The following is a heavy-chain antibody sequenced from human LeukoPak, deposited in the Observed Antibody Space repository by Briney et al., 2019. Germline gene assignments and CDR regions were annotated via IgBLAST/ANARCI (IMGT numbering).Heavy chain of an antibody. V-gene: IGHV4-34*01. D-gene: IGHD5-12*01. J-gene: IGHJ6*03. Sequence: SETLSLTCAVYGGSFSGYYWSWIRQPPGQGLEWIGEINHSGSTNYNPSLKSRVTISVDTSKNQFSLKLSSVTAADTAVYYCAGGHSGYENYYYYDYMDVWGKGTTVTVSS. CDR3: AGGHSGYENYYYYDYMDV. CDR1: GGSFSGYY. CDR2: INHSGST.